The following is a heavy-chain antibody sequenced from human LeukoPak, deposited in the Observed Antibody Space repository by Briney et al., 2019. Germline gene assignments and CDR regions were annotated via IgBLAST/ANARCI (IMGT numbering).Heavy chain of an antibody. CDR1: GGSSSSGSYY. Sequence: SQTLSLTCTVSGGSSSSGSYYWGWIRQPAGKGLEWIGRIYTSGSTNYNPSLKSRVTISVDTSKNQFSLKLSSVTAADMAVYYCAREVVTMVRGVIVDYWGQGTLVTVSS. V-gene: IGHV4-61*02. J-gene: IGHJ4*02. CDR3: AREVVTMVRGVIVDY. CDR2: IYTSGST. D-gene: IGHD3-10*01.